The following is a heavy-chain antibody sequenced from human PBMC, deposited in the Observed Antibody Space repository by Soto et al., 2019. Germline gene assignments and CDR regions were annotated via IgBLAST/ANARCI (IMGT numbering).Heavy chain of an antibody. Sequence: HPGGSLRLSCAASGFTFSIYAMSWVRQAPGKGLEWVSAISGSGGSTYYADSVKGRFTISRDNSKNTLYLQMNSLRAEDTAVYYCAKDRYCSSTSCYDYYGMDVWGQGTTVTVSS. V-gene: IGHV3-23*01. CDR3: AKDRYCSSTSCYDYYGMDV. CDR1: GFTFSIYA. J-gene: IGHJ6*02. D-gene: IGHD2-2*01. CDR2: ISGSGGST.